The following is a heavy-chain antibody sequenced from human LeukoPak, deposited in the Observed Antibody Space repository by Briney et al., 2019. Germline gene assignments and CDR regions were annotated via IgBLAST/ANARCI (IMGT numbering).Heavy chain of an antibody. V-gene: IGHV3-23*01. CDR2: ITGSGETK. Sequence: GGSLRLSCVVSGFTFSDFAMGWVRRAPGKGLEWVSAITGSGETKYYADSVKGRFTMSRDNSKNTLYLQMNSLRDEDTAEYFCAKESLVVIESYFDNWGQGTLVTVSS. CDR3: AKESLVVIESYFDN. J-gene: IGHJ4*02. D-gene: IGHD3-22*01. CDR1: GFTFSDFA.